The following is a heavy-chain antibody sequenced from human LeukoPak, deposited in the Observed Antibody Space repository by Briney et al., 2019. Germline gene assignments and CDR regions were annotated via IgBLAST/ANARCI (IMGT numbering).Heavy chain of an antibody. Sequence: PSETLSLTCTVSGGSISSSSYYWGWIRQPPGKGLEWIGSIYYSGSTYYNPSLKSRVTISVDTSKNQFSLKLSSVTAADTAVYYCARAPGGRPNLFTLDYWGQGTLVTVSS. J-gene: IGHJ4*02. CDR2: IYYSGST. CDR3: ARAPGGRPNLFTLDY. CDR1: GGSISSSSYY. V-gene: IGHV4-39*07. D-gene: IGHD2-21*01.